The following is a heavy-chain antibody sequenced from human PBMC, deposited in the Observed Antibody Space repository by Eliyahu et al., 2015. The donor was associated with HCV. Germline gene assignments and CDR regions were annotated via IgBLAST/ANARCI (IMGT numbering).Heavy chain of an antibody. CDR2: MWFDGKNE. CDR3: ARDQGDAMVPIHGLDV. J-gene: IGHJ6*02. Sequence: QVRLVESGGGVVRPGRSLRLSCAASGFRVSNLGIXWVRQAPGKGLEWVAVMWFDGKNEAYGDSAKGRFSLSSDNSKNTLSLQMNGLRGDDTGVYFCARDQGDAMVPIHGLDVWGQGTTVIVSS. V-gene: IGHV3-33*01. D-gene: IGHD5-18*01. CDR1: GFRVSNLG.